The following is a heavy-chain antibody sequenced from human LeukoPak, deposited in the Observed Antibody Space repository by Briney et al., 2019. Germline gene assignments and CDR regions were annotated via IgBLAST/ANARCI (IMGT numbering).Heavy chain of an antibody. CDR1: GFPFDNYG. CDR2: ITWNGGIT. CDR3: ARDGPVAGVELDQ. J-gene: IGHJ4*02. Sequence: PGGSLRLSCAASGFPFDNYGMACVRQAPGKGLEWVSGITWNGGITAYADSVKGRFTISRDNAKNSLYLQMNSLRAEDTALYYCARDGPVAGVELDQWGQGTLVTVSS. D-gene: IGHD6-19*01. V-gene: IGHV3-20*04.